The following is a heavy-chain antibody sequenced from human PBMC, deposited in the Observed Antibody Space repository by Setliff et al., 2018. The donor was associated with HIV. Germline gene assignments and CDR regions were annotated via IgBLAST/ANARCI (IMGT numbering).Heavy chain of an antibody. V-gene: IGHV4-39*01. CDR1: GGSINSTSYY. D-gene: IGHD3-22*01. CDR3: DSSGYSEY. Sequence: PSETLSLTCTVSGGSINSTSYYRGWIRQPPGNGLEWIGSIYHTRSAYYKPSLKSRVTISVDTSKNQFSLRLSSVAAGDTAVYYYDSSGYSEYWGQGTLVTVSS. CDR2: IYHTRSA. J-gene: IGHJ4*02.